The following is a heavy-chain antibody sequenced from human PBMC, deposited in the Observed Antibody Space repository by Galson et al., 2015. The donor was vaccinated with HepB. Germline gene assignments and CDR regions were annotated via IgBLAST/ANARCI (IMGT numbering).Heavy chain of an antibody. CDR2: ISGSGGST. Sequence: SLRLSCAASGFTFSSYAMSWVRQAPGKGLEWVSAISGSGGSTYYADSVKGRFTISRDNSKNTLYLQMNSLRAEDTAVYYCAKDQGYSGYDFRRYYYYYYMDVWGKGTTLTVSS. CDR3: AKDQGYSGYDFRRYYYYYYMDV. V-gene: IGHV3-23*01. CDR1: GFTFSSYA. J-gene: IGHJ6*03. D-gene: IGHD5-12*01.